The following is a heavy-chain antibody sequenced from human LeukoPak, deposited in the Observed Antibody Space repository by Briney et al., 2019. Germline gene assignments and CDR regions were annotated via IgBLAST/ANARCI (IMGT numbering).Heavy chain of an antibody. CDR1: GFTFSTYG. J-gene: IGHJ4*02. Sequence: GRSLRLSCAASGFTFSTYGMHWVRQAPGKGLEWVTLIWYDGSNEHYADSVKGRFTISRDNSKNTLYLQMNSRRAEDTAVYYCVRGSCSSTSCYRSFDYWGQGTLVTVSS. D-gene: IGHD2-2*02. CDR2: IWYDGSNE. V-gene: IGHV3-33*01. CDR3: VRGSCSSTSCYRSFDY.